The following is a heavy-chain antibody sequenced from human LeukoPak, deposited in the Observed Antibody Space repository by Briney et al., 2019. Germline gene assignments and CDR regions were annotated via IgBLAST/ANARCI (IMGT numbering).Heavy chain of an antibody. CDR1: GGSISSTGYH. CDR3: ARVVLGLSLDF. V-gene: IGHV4-39*01. D-gene: IGHD3-16*01. CDR2: IYYSGST. J-gene: IGHJ4*02. Sequence: PSETLSLTCTVSGGSISSTGYHWDWIRQPPGKGLEWIGGIYYSGSTYYNPSLKSRVTISADTSKNQFSLNLSSVTAADTAVYYCARVVLGLSLDFWGQGTLVTVSS.